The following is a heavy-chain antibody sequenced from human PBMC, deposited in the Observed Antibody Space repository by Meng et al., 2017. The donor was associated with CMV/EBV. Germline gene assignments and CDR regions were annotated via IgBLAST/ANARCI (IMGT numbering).Heavy chain of an antibody. Sequence: VHLVLSGAEVKKHGPCGKVPSKASGGTFSSYAISWVRQAPGQGLEGMGGIIPIFGTANYAQKFQGRVTITADESTSTAYMELSSLRSEDTAVYYCARVCGGSCFDYWGQGTLVTVSS. D-gene: IGHD2-15*01. CDR1: GGTFSSYA. CDR2: IIPIFGTA. CDR3: ARVCGGSCFDY. V-gene: IGHV1-69*12. J-gene: IGHJ4*02.